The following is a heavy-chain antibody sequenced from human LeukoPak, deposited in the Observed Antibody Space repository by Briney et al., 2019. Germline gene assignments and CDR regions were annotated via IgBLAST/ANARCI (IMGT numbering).Heavy chain of an antibody. CDR2: IYYSGST. Sequence: SETLSLTCTVSGGSISSYYWSWIRQPPGKGLEWIGYIYYSGSTNFNPSLKSRVTMSVDTSKNQFSLKLSSVTAADTAMYFCARHVSDGYNYFNYWGQGTLVTVSA. V-gene: IGHV4-59*08. D-gene: IGHD5-18*01. CDR3: ARHVSDGYNYFNY. J-gene: IGHJ4*02. CDR1: GGSISSYY.